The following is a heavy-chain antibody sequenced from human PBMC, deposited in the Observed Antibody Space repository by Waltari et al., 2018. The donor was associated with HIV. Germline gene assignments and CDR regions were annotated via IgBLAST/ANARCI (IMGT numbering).Heavy chain of an antibody. CDR1: GFNFVTFG. CDR2: ISYDGHNK. D-gene: IGHD3-10*01. V-gene: IGHV3-30*18. J-gene: IGHJ6*02. CDR3: AKDLVTRGFFYFYGMHV. Sequence: QVQLEESGGGVVQSVRSLRLTCVASGFNFVTFGIHWVRQAPGKGLEWVAVISYDGHNKQYADSVKGRFTISRDNSNSTLFLQMSSLRPDDTAVYYCAKDLVTRGFFYFYGMHVWGQGTTVTVSS.